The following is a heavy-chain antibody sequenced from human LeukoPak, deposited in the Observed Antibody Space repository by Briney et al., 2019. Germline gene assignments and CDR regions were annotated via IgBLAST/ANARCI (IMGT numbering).Heavy chain of an antibody. J-gene: IGHJ5*02. CDR1: GGSISGYY. CDR2: IYYSGSKST. V-gene: IGHV4-59*01. CDR3: ARGLGDFDYGDYGWFDP. D-gene: IGHD4-17*01. Sequence: SETLSLTCTVSGGSISGYYWSWIRQSPGGGLEWIGYIYYSGSKSTNYNPSLQSRTTMSVETSNTQLYLNLSSVTAADTAVYYGARGLGDFDYGDYGWFDPWGQGTLVTVSS.